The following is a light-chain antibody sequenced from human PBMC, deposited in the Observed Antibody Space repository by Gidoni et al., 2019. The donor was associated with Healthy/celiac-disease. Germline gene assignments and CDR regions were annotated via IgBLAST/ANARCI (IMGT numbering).Light chain of an antibody. J-gene: IGKJ3*01. Sequence: SVMIRCRLSLGVTPGEPASICCRCSQSLLHSNGYNYLEWYLQKPGQSPQLLIYLGSNRASGVTDRFSCSVSGTDFTMKISRVEAEDVGVYYGMQARQTPFTFGPGTKVDIK. CDR1: QSLLHSNGYNY. CDR3: MQARQTPFT. V-gene: IGKV2-28*01. CDR2: LGS.